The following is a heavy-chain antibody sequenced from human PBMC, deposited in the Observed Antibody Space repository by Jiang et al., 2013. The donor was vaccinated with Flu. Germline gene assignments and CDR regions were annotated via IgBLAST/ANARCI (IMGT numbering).Heavy chain of an antibody. CDR2: IYYSGST. D-gene: IGHD2-2*02. CDR3: ARDNGEGLYCSSTSCYTGFDY. V-gene: IGHV4-31*03. J-gene: IGHJ4*02. CDR1: GGSISSGGYY. Sequence: GPGLVKPSQTLSLTCTVSGGSISSGGYYWSWIRQHPGKGLEWIGYIYYSGSTYYNPSLKSRVTISVDTSKNQFSLKLSSVTAADTAVYYCARDNGEGLYCSSTSCYTGFDYWGQGTLVTVSS.